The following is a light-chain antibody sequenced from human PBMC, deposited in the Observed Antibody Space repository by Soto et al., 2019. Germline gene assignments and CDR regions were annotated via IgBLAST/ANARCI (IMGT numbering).Light chain of an antibody. J-gene: IGKJ1*01. CDR2: GAS. CDR3: QQYGSSPWT. V-gene: IGKV3-20*01. Sequence: EIVMTQSPVTMSVSPGERATLSFRASQSVSSSYLAWYQQKPGQAPRLLIYGASSRATGIPDRFSGSGSGTDFTLTISRLEPEDFAVYYCQQYGSSPWTFGQGTKVDIK. CDR1: QSVSSSY.